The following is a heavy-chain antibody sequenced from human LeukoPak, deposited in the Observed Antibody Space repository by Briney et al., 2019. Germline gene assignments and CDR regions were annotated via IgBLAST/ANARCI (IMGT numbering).Heavy chain of an antibody. J-gene: IGHJ4*02. Sequence: GGSLRLSCAASGFTFSSYDMHWVRQAPGKGLEWVTVISYDGSNKYYGDSVKGRFTISRDNSKNTLYLKMNRLRAEDTAVYYCAKEGSNDYFDYWGQGTLVTVSS. CDR2: ISYDGSNK. D-gene: IGHD1-26*01. CDR3: AKEGSNDYFDY. CDR1: GFTFSSYD. V-gene: IGHV3-30*18.